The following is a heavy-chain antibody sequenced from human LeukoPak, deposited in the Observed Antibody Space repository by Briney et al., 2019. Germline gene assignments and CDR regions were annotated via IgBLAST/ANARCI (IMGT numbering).Heavy chain of an antibody. CDR3: ARRGSDWSFDN. V-gene: IGHV1-2*02. Sequence: ASVKVSFKASGYTFTGYYIHWVRQAPGQGLEWMGWISPNSGGTSYAQKFQGRVTMTRDTSIRTAYMELSRLRSDDTAVYYCARRGSDWSFDNWGQGTRVTVSS. CDR1: GYTFTGYY. D-gene: IGHD6-19*01. J-gene: IGHJ4*02. CDR2: ISPNSGGT.